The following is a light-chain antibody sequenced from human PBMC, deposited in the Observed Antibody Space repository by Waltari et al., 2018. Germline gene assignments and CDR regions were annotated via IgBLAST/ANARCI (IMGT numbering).Light chain of an antibody. V-gene: IGKV2-29*02. CDR1: QSLLHSHGKTY. CDR2: RVS. Sequence: DIVMTQTPLSLPVTPGEPASISCRSRQSLLHSHGKTYLYWYLQKAGQPPRLLIYRVSNRFSGVPDRFSGSGSGTDFTLKISRVEAEDVGVYYCMQALQTPWTVGQGTKVEIK. CDR3: MQALQTPWT. J-gene: IGKJ1*01.